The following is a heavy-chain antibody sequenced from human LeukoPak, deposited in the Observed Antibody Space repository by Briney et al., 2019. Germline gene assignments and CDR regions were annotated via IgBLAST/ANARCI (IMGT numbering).Heavy chain of an antibody. D-gene: IGHD1-1*01. J-gene: IGHJ6*02. V-gene: IGHV3-23*01. CDR2: ISDSDGGT. Sequence: GGSLRLSCAASGFTFSAYAMSWVRQAPGKGLEWVSTISDSDGGTYYADSGKGRFTISRDNSKNTLYLHLNSLRAEDTAVYYCAKASSDRALTRYPYNYGMDVWGQGTTATVSS. CDR1: GFTFSAYA. CDR3: AKASSDRALTRYPYNYGMDV.